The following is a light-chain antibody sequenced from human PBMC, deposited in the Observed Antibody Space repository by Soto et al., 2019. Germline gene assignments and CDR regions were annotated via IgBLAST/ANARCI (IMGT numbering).Light chain of an antibody. CDR1: NIGSKS. V-gene: IGLV3-21*02. Sequence: SYELTQPPSLSLAPGQTATIPCGGNNIGSKSVHWYQHKPGQAPVLVVYDDSDRPSGIPERFSGSNPGNTAALTISRVEEGDEADYSCQGWDGSSDHEEWVFGGGTKVNVL. CDR3: QGWDGSSDHEEWV. CDR2: DDS. J-gene: IGLJ3*02.